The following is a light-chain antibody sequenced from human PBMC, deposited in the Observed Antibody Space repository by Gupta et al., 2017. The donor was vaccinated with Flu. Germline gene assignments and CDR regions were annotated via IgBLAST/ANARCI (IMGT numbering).Light chain of an antibody. Sequence: PATLSLPPGETATPSCTTSQSIDSDLAWYQQRPAQAPRLLIYGASNRATGIPARFSGSGSGTDFTLTISRLEPEDFAVYYCQQRSDSPFTFGQGTKLEIK. CDR1: QSIDSD. CDR3: QQRSDSPFT. V-gene: IGKV3-11*01. J-gene: IGKJ2*01. CDR2: GAS.